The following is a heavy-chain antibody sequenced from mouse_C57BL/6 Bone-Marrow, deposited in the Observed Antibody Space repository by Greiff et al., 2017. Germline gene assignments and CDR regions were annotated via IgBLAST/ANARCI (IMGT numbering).Heavy chain of an antibody. Sequence: VQLQQSGPGLVQPSQSLSITCTVSGFSLTSYGVHWVRQSPGKGLEWLGVIWRGGSTDYNAAFMSRLSITKDNSKSQVFFKMNSLQADDTAIYYCAKNLVYYYGSSFAMDYWGQGTSVTVSS. J-gene: IGHJ4*01. CDR3: AKNLVYYYGSSFAMDY. V-gene: IGHV2-5*01. D-gene: IGHD1-1*01. CDR1: GFSLTSYG. CDR2: IWRGGST.